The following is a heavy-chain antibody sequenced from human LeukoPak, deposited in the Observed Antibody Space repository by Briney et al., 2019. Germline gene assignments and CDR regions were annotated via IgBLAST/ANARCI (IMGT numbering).Heavy chain of an antibody. V-gene: IGHV4-38-2*02. D-gene: IGHD1-1*01. CDR3: AGQIETALYDY. Sequence: SETLSLTCTVSGYSISSGYYWGWIRQPPVKGLEWIGSIYHSGSTYYNPSLKSRVTISVDTSKNQFSLKLSSVTAADTAVYYCAGQIETALYDYWGQGTLVTVSS. J-gene: IGHJ4*02. CDR1: GYSISSGYY. CDR2: IYHSGST.